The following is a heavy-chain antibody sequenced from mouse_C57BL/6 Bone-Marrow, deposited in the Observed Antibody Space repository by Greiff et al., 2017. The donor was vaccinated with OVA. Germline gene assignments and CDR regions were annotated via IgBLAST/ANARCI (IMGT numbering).Heavy chain of an antibody. CDR3: ARGYYSNYYLDY. CDR2: INPNNGGT. V-gene: IGHV1-26*01. J-gene: IGHJ2*01. CDR1: GYTFTDYY. Sequence: EVQLQQSGPELVKPGASVKISCKASGYTFTDYYMNWVKQSHGKSLEWIGDINPNNGGTSYNQKFKGKATLTVDKSSSTAYMELRSLTSEDSAVYYCARGYYSNYYLDYWGQGTTLTVSS. D-gene: IGHD2-5*01.